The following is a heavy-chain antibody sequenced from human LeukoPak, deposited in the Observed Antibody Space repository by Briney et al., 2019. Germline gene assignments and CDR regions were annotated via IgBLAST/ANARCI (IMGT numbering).Heavy chain of an antibody. D-gene: IGHD5-12*01. CDR3: ARGLLSLWLIWFDP. J-gene: IGHJ5*02. V-gene: IGHV4-4*09. CDR1: GGSISSYY. Sequence: TSETLSLTCTVSGGSISSYYWSWIRQPPGKGLEWIGYIYTSGSTNYNPSLKSRVTISVDTSKNQFSLKLSSVTAADTAVYYCARGLLSLWLIWFDPWGQGTLVTVSS. CDR2: IYTSGST.